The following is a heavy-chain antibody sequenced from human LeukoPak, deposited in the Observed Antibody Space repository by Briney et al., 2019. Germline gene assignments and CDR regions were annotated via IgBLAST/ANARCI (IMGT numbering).Heavy chain of an antibody. V-gene: IGHV6-1*01. CDR3: AGGYSYGSDYFDY. J-gene: IGHJ4*02. CDR2: TYYRSKWYN. CDR1: GDSFSSNSDA. D-gene: IGHD5-18*01. Sequence: QRLSLTCAFSGDSFSSNSDAWTWIRQSPSRGLEWLGGTYYRSKWYNDYAVSVKSRITINPDKSKNQFSLQLNSVTPEDTAVYYCAGGYSYGSDYFDYWGQGTLVTVSS.